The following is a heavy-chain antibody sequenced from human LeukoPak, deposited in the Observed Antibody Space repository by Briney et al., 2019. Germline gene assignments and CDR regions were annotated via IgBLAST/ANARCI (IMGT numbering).Heavy chain of an antibody. CDR2: IVYSGST. D-gene: IGHD3-9*01. CDR1: GGSISSSSYY. V-gene: IGHV4-39*01. Sequence: SETLSLTCTVSGGSISSSSYYWGWIRQPPGKGLEWIGSIVYSGSTYYNPSLKSRVTISADTSENQFSLKLSSVTAADTAVYYCATHFFDWFRMKWFDPWGQGTLVTVSS. CDR3: ATHFFDWFRMKWFDP. J-gene: IGHJ5*02.